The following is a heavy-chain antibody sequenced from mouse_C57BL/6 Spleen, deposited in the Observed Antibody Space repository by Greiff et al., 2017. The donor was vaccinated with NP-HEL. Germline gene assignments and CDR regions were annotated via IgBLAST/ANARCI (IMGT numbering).Heavy chain of an antibody. CDR2: ISSGSSTI. V-gene: IGHV5-17*01. J-gene: IGHJ4*01. CDR3: ARQRNYDAMDY. D-gene: IGHD2-1*01. CDR1: GFTFSDYG. Sequence: EVMLVESGGGLVKPGGSLKLSCAASGFTFSDYGMHWVRQAPEKGLEWVAYISSGSSTIYYADTVKGRFTISRDNAKNTLFLQMTSLRSEDTAMYYCARQRNYDAMDYWGKGTSVTVSS.